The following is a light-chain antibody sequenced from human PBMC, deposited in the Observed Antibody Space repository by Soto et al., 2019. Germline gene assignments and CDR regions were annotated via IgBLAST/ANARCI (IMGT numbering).Light chain of an antibody. CDR2: DVN. J-gene: IGLJ3*02. CDR3: GSYGGSYPWV. Sequence: QSALTQPRSVSGAPGQTVTISRTRTSSDIGGYNYVSWYQQHPCKAPKLRIYDVNSRPSWVPDRFSGSKSGNTASLTISGFQAEDDADYYFGSYGGSYPWVFGGGSKVPVL. V-gene: IGLV2-11*01. CDR1: SSDIGGYNY.